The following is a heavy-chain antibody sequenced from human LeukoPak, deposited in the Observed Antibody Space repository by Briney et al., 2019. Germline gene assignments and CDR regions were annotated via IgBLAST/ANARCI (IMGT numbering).Heavy chain of an antibody. CDR1: GLTFSNAW. Sequence: AGGSLRLSCAASGLTFSNAWMGWVRHAPGKGLEWVGCIKSRTDGATTEYAAHVKGRLTISRDDSENTLYLQMNSLKTDDRAMYYCATDRDATHLNYWGQGTLVTVSS. CDR2: IKSRTDGATT. D-gene: IGHD5-24*01. CDR3: ATDRDATHLNY. V-gene: IGHV3-15*01. J-gene: IGHJ4*02.